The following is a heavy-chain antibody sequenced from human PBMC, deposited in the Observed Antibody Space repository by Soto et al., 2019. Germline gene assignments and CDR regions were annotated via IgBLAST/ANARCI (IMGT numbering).Heavy chain of an antibody. CDR3: TRTISAIPGDEY. Sequence: EVQLVESGGGLVQPGGSLRLSCAASGFTFNRYWMGWVRQAPGKGLEWLANIKQDGSEKDYVDSVRGRFTILKDNVENSVFLQMNSLRAEDTAIYYCTRTISAIPGDEYWGQGTLVTVSS. V-gene: IGHV3-7*01. CDR2: IKQDGSEK. J-gene: IGHJ4*02. D-gene: IGHD2-21*01. CDR1: GFTFNRYW.